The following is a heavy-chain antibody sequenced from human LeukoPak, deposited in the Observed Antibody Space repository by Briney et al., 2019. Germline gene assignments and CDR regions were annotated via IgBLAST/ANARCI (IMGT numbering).Heavy chain of an antibody. CDR1: GGSISSYY. V-gene: IGHV4-59*08. D-gene: IGHD6-19*01. J-gene: IGHJ2*01. Sequence: SETLSLTCTVSGGSISSYYWSWIRQPPGKGLEWIGYIYYSGSTNYNPSLKSRVTISVDTSKNQFSLKLSSVTAADTAVYYCASRYSSGWYPNPGYFDLWGRGTLVTVSS. CDR2: IYYSGST. CDR3: ASRYSSGWYPNPGYFDL.